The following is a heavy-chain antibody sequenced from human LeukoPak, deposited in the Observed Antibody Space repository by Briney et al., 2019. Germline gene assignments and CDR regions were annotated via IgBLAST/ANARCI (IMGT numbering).Heavy chain of an antibody. CDR3: ARAPYGDNGYTAEVADY. Sequence: GGSLRLSCAASGFTFSSYAMHWVRQAPGKGLEYVSAISSNGGSTYYANSVKGRFTISRDNSKNTLYLQMGSLRAEDMAVYYCARAPYGDNGYTAEVADYWGQGTLVTVSS. J-gene: IGHJ4*02. CDR2: ISSNGGST. CDR1: GFTFSSYA. D-gene: IGHD3-16*01. V-gene: IGHV3-64*01.